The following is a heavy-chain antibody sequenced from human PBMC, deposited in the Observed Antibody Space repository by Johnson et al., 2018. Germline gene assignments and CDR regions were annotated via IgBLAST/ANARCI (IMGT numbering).Heavy chain of an antibody. CDR1: GFTFSSYG. J-gene: IGHJ4*02. CDR2: ISYDGSNK. V-gene: IGHV3-30*18. CDR3: AKTSGSVDY. Sequence: VQLVESGGGVVQPGRSLRLSCAASGFTFSSYGMHWVRQAPGKGLEWVAFISYDGSNKYYADSVKGRFTISRDNSKNTLYLQMNSLRAEDTAVYYCAKTSGSVDYWGQGTLVTVSS. D-gene: IGHD1-26*01.